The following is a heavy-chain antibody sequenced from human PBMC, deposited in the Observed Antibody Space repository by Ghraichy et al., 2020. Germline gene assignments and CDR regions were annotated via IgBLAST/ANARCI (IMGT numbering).Heavy chain of an antibody. J-gene: IGHJ4*02. CDR1: GFTFSSYA. CDR3: ASEPAAIYMEDY. CDR2: ISGSGGST. V-gene: IGHV3-23*01. D-gene: IGHD2-2*02. Sequence: GESLNISCAASGFTFSSYAMSWVRQAPGKGLEWVSAISGSGGSTYYADSVKGRFTISRDNSKNTLYLQMNSLRAEDTAVYYCASEPAAIYMEDYWGQGTLVTVSS.